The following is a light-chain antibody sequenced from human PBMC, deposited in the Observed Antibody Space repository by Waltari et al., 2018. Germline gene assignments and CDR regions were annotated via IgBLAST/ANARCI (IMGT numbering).Light chain of an antibody. V-gene: IGLV1-44*01. CDR3: ATWDDRLTGVV. Sequence: QSVLTQPPSASGTPGQRVTIACSGSNFNIGSNTVNWYQQLPGTAPRLLIYSNDHRPSGAPDRFSGSKSGASASLAISGLQSEDEADYYCATWDDRLTGVVFGGGTKVTVL. J-gene: IGLJ2*01. CDR1: NFNIGSNT. CDR2: SND.